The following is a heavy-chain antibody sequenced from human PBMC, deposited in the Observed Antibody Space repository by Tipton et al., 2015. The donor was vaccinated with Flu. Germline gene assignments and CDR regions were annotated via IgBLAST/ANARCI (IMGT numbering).Heavy chain of an antibody. Sequence: QLVQSGAEVKKPGDSVKVSCKASGYTFTSYNMHWVRQDPGQGLEWMGIIYPAGGGISYAQKFQGRVIMTRDKSTGTVHMELSSLRSDDTAMYYCARDKGGGTYTFDVWGQGTMVTVSS. CDR1: GYTFTSYN. J-gene: IGHJ3*01. V-gene: IGHV1-46*01. CDR3: ARDKGGGTYTFDV. D-gene: IGHD1-1*01. CDR2: IYPAGGGI.